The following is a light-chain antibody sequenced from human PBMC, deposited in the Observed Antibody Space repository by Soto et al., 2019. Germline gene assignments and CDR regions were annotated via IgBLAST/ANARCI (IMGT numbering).Light chain of an antibody. V-gene: IGKV4-1*01. CDR3: QQYYSSART. Sequence: ITMTQSPDSVSVSLGAKATPNCRASASPFSSSNNKNRLSWHQQVQGQPPILLLSWASTRDSGVPDRFSGSGSGTDFSLTISSLQAEDVAVYYCQQYYSSARTFGQGTKVDIK. J-gene: IGKJ1*01. CDR1: ASPFSSSNNKNR. CDR2: WAS.